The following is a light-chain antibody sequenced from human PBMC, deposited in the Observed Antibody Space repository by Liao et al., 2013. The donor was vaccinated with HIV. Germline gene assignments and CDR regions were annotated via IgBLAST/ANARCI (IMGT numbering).Light chain of an antibody. CDR1: NIGSKS. CDR3: QAWDSSTDMV. V-gene: IGLV3-21*01. J-gene: IGLJ2*01. Sequence: SYVLTQPPSVSVAPGKTARITCGGNNIGSKSVHWYLQKPGQSPVLVIFQDTKRPSGIPERFSGSNSGNTATLTISGTQTVDEADYYCQAWDSSTDMVFGGGTELTVL. CDR2: QDT.